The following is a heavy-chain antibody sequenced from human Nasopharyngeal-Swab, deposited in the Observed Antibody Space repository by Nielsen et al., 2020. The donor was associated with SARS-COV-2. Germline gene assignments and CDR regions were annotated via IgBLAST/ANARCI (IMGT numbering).Heavy chain of an antibody. CDR1: GFTFSSYW. V-gene: IGHV3-7*04. CDR3: AREDWGKLDY. CDR2: VKQDGSAI. J-gene: IGHJ4*02. Sequence: LKISCAASGFTFSSYWMNWVRLTPMNRLEWVATVKQDGSAIYHVDSLKGRFTISRDNAKNSLYLQLNSLRAGDTAVYYCAREDWGKLDYWGQGTLVTVSS. D-gene: IGHD7-27*01.